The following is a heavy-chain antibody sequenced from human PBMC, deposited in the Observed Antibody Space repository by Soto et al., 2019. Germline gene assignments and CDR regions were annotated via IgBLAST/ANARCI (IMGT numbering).Heavy chain of an antibody. D-gene: IGHD2-21*02. V-gene: IGHV1-46*01. Sequence: QVQLVQSGAEVKKPGASVKVSCKASGYTFTSYYMHWVRQAPGQGLEWMGIINPSGGSTSYAQKFQGRVTMTRDTSTSTVYMELSSLRSEDTAVYYYARHSGGDNTGAWFDPWGQGTLVTVSS. CDR1: GYTFTSYY. J-gene: IGHJ5*02. CDR2: INPSGGST. CDR3: ARHSGGDNTGAWFDP.